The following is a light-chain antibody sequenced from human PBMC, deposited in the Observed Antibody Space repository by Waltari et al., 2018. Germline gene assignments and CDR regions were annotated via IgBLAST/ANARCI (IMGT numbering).Light chain of an antibody. CDR2: DVS. Sequence: QSALTQPASVSGSPGQSITISCTGTSSDIGGYNYVSWYQQHPGKAPKFMIYDVSNRPSGFSKRFSGSKSGNTASLTISGLQAEDEADYYCTSYTSSSTLIFGGGTKLTVL. J-gene: IGLJ2*01. CDR1: SSDIGGYNY. V-gene: IGLV2-14*03. CDR3: TSYTSSSTLI.